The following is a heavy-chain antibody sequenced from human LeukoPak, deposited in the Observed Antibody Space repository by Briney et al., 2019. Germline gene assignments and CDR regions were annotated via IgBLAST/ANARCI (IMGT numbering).Heavy chain of an antibody. J-gene: IGHJ3*02. Sequence: ASVKVSCKASAYTFTDYYMHWVRQAPGQGPEWMGWINPNSGDTHYAQKFQGRVAMTRDTSISTAFMELSSLTSDDTAVYYCARDSYDSSGYYAFDIWGQGTMVTVSS. CDR2: INPNSGDT. CDR3: ARDSYDSSGYYAFDI. CDR1: AYTFTDYY. D-gene: IGHD3-22*01. V-gene: IGHV1-2*02.